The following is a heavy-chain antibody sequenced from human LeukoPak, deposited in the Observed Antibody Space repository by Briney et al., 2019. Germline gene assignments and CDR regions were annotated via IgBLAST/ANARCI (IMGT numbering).Heavy chain of an antibody. Sequence: PGGSLRLSCEASGFTLSTYWMNWVRQVPGKGLEWVANINPDGSAKRYVDSVKGRFNIARDNADNSLSLQMNSLRAEDTAVYYCASWGAGGNSWGQGTLVTVSS. CDR1: GFTLSTYW. CDR2: INPDGSAK. CDR3: ASWGAGGNS. V-gene: IGHV3-7*01. J-gene: IGHJ4*02. D-gene: IGHD3-16*01.